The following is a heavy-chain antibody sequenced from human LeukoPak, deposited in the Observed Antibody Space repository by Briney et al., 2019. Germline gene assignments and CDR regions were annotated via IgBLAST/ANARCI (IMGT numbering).Heavy chain of an antibody. CDR1: GGSISSGSYH. D-gene: IGHD1-14*01. CDR2: FYSTVST. V-gene: IGHV4-61*10. Sequence: PSETLSLTCTVSGGSISSGSYHWSWIRQPAGTGLEWIGHFYSTVSTNYSPSLTSRVTISVDTSKNQFSLKLSSVTAADTAVYYCARLDHPGYYYYYYMDVWGKGTTVTVSS. CDR3: ARLDHPGYYYYYYMDV. J-gene: IGHJ6*03.